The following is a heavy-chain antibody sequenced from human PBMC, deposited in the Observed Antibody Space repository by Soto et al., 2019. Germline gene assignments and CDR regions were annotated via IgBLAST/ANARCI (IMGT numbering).Heavy chain of an antibody. CDR1: GFTFSSYA. D-gene: IGHD3-10*02. Sequence: EVQLLESGGGLVQPGGSLRLSCAASGFTFSSYAMTWVRQAPGKGLEWVSSISGSGGGTYYADSVKGRFTISRDSSKNTLWLQMNSLGAEDTALYYCAKVFDPLRHWYFDLWGRGTLVTVSS. CDR3: AKVFDPLRHWYFDL. CDR2: ISGSGGGT. V-gene: IGHV3-23*01. J-gene: IGHJ2*01.